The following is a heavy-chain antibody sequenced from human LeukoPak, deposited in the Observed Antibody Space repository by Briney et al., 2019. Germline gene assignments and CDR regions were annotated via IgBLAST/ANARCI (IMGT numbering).Heavy chain of an antibody. J-gene: IGHJ6*02. D-gene: IGHD3-3*01. V-gene: IGHV1-8*02. CDR3: ARVYDFWSGYGYYYGMDV. CDR1: GYTFTSYG. CDR2: MNPNSGNT. Sequence: ASVKVSCKASGYTFTSYGINWVRQATGQGLEWMGWMNPNSGNTGYAQKFQGRVTMTRNTSISTAYMELSSLRSEDTAVYYCARVYDFWSGYGYYYGMDVWGQGTTVTVSS.